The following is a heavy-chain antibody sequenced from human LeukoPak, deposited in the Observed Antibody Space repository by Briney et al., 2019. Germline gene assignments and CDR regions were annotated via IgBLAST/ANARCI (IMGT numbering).Heavy chain of an antibody. V-gene: IGHV3-23*01. CDR3: AKDPALYGDYILYYFDY. D-gene: IGHD4-17*01. Sequence: GGSLRLSCAASGFTFSSYAMSWVRQAPGKGLEWVSAISGSGGSTYYADSVKGRFTISRDNSKNTLYLQMNSLRAEDTAVYYCAKDPALYGDYILYYFDYWGQGTLVTVS. CDR1: GFTFSSYA. J-gene: IGHJ4*02. CDR2: ISGSGGST.